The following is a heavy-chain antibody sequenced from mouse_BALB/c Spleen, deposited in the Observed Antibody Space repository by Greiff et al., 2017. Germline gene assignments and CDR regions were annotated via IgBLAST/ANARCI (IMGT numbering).Heavy chain of an antibody. CDR3: ARDRNYYGRAMDY. CDR2: IWGDGST. D-gene: IGHD1-1*01. CDR1: GFSLTGYG. V-gene: IGHV2-6-7*01. Sequence: QVQLQQSGPGLVAPSQSLSITCTVSGFSLTGYGVNWVRQPPGKGLEWLGMIWGDGSTDYNSALKSRLIISKDNSKSQVFLKMNSLQTDDTARYYCARDRNYYGRAMDYWGQGTSVTVSS. J-gene: IGHJ4*01.